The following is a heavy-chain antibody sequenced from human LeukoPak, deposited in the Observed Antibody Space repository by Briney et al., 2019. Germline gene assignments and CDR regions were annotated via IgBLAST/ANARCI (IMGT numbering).Heavy chain of an antibody. CDR2: IYPGDSDT. CDR1: GYSFTSYW. Sequence: GESLKISRKGSGYSFTSYWIGWVRQMPGKGLEWMGIIYPGDSDTIYSPSFQGQVTISADKSISTAYLQWSSLKASDTAMYYCARDFTAVLERVYTTDYYFDYWGQGTLVTVSS. D-gene: IGHD4-11*01. J-gene: IGHJ4*02. V-gene: IGHV5-51*01. CDR3: ARDFTAVLERVYTTDYYFDY.